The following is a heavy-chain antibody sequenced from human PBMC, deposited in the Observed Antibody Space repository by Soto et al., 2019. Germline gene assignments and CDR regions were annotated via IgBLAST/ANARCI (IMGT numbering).Heavy chain of an antibody. J-gene: IGHJ6*02. CDR2: INPSGGST. Sequence: GASVKVSCKASGYTFTSYYMHWVRQAPGQGLEWMGIINPSGGSTSYAQKFQGRVTMTRDTSTSTVYMELSSLRSEDTAVYYCAREVVLLWFGEPLGYYYYGMDVWGQGTTVTVS. CDR3: AREVVLLWFGEPLGYYYYGMDV. D-gene: IGHD3-10*01. CDR1: GYTFTSYY. V-gene: IGHV1-46*01.